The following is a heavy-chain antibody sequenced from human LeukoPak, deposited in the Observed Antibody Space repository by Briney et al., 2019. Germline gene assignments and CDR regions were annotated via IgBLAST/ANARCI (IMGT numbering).Heavy chain of an antibody. Sequence: AASVKVSCKASGGTFSSYAISWVRQAPGQGLEWMGRIIPILGIANYAQKFQGRVTITADKSTSTAYMELSSLRSEDTAVYYCARDPLTYIAAELEGWFDPWGQGTLVTVSS. J-gene: IGHJ5*02. CDR1: GGTFSSYA. CDR2: IIPILGIA. CDR3: ARDPLTYIAAELEGWFDP. V-gene: IGHV1-69*04. D-gene: IGHD6-13*01.